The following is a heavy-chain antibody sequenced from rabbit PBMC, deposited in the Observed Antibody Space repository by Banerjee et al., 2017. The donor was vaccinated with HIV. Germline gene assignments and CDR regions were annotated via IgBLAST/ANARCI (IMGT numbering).Heavy chain of an antibody. Sequence: QEQLEESGGDLVKPEGSLTLTCTASGFSFSSGYWMCWIRQAPGKGLEWIASIDVGPPGTTHYANWAQGRFTISKTSSTTVTLQMTSLTAADTATYFCARWQGSDFYGDLWGPGTLVTVS. CDR2: IDVGPPGTT. CDR3: ARWQGSDFYGDL. CDR1: GFSFSSGYW. J-gene: IGHJ4*01. D-gene: IGHD1-1*01. V-gene: IGHV1S45*01.